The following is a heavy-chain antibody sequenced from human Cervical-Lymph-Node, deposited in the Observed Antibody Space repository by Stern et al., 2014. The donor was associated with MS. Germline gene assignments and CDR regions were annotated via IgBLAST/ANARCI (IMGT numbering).Heavy chain of an antibody. D-gene: IGHD1-26*01. CDR2: IHDSGST. CDR1: GGSISSSGYY. V-gene: IGHV4-61*02. CDR3: ATTRWDLFTWNWFDP. Sequence: VQLVESGPGLVKPSQTLSLTCTVSGGSISSSGYYWSWIRQPADKGLEWIGRIHDSGSTYYNPSLKSLVTISMEPAKNQSSLKLPSVTAADTAVYYCATTRWDLFTWNWFDPWGQGTLVTVSS. J-gene: IGHJ5*02.